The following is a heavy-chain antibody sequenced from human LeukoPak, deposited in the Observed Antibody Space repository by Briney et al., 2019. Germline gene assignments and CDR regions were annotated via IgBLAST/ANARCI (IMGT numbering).Heavy chain of an antibody. Sequence: ASVKVSCKASGYTFTSYGISWVRQAPGQGLEWMGWISAYNGNTNYAQKLQGRVTMTTDTSTSTAYMELRSLRSDDTAVYYCARDRYYDFWSGYSYWGQGTLVTVSS. D-gene: IGHD3-3*01. CDR1: GYTFTSYG. CDR3: ARDRYYDFWSGYSY. V-gene: IGHV1-18*01. J-gene: IGHJ4*02. CDR2: ISAYNGNT.